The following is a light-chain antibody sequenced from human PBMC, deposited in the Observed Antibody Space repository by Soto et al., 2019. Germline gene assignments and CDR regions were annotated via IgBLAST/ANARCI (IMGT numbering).Light chain of an antibody. CDR2: GAS. V-gene: IGKV3-20*01. CDR1: QSVSSSY. J-gene: IGKJ1*01. Sequence: EIVLTQSPGTLSLSPGERATLSCRASQSVSSSYLAWYQQKPGQAPRLLIYGASSRATGIPDRCSGSGSGSDFTLAISRLEPEDFAVYYCQQPSSSLWTFGQGTKVEIK. CDR3: QQPSSSLWT.